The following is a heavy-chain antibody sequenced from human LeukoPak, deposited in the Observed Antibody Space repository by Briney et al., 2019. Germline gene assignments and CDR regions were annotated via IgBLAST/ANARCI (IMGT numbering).Heavy chain of an antibody. Sequence: PGGSLRLSCAASGFTLSSYAMGWVRQAPGKGLEWVANIKQDGSEKYYVDSVKGRFTISRDNAKNSLYLQLNSLRAEDTAVYYCARIVATTRFDPWGQGTLVTVSS. CDR1: GFTLSSYA. J-gene: IGHJ5*02. CDR2: IKQDGSEK. CDR3: ARIVATTRFDP. D-gene: IGHD5-12*01. V-gene: IGHV3-7*01.